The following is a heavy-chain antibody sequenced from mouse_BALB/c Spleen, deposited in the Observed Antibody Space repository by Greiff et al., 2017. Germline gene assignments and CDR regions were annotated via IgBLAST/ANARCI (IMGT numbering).Heavy chain of an antibody. CDR2: INPSNGGT. CDR3: TRSLFLYYYGSRNWYFDV. V-gene: IGHV1S81*02. CDR1: GYTFTTYY. Sequence: QVQLQQPGAELVKPGASVKVSCKASGYTFTTYYMYWVKQRPGQGLEWIGGINPSNGGTNFNEKFKSKATLTVDKSSSTAYMQLSSLTSEDSAVYYCTRSLFLYYYGSRNWYFDVWGAGTTVTVSS. J-gene: IGHJ1*01. D-gene: IGHD1-1*01.